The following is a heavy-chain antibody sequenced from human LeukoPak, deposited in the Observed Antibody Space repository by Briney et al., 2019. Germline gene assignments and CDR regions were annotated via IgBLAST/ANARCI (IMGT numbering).Heavy chain of an antibody. Sequence: SVKVSCKASGGTFSSYAISWVRQAPGQGLEWMGGIIPIFGTANYAQKFQGRVTITTDESTSTAYMELSSLRSEDTAVYYCARDKGSCSSTSCYLDFDYWGQGTLVTVSS. CDR3: ARDKGSCSSTSCYLDFDY. CDR1: GGTFSSYA. V-gene: IGHV1-69*05. D-gene: IGHD2-2*01. J-gene: IGHJ4*02. CDR2: IIPIFGTA.